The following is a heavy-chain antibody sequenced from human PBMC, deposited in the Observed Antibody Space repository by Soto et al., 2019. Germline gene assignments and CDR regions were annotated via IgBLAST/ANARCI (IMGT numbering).Heavy chain of an antibody. CDR1: GGTFSSYA. D-gene: IGHD3-3*02. J-gene: IGHJ4*02. CDR2: IIPIFGTA. Sequence: SVKVSCKASGGTFSSYAISWVRQAPGQGLEWMGGIIPIFGTANYAQKFQGRVTITADKSTSTAYMELSSLRSEDTAVYYCVWGHFYPKPRAIEWAPKRRYYFDCWDRGTLVTVSS. V-gene: IGHV1-69*06. CDR3: VWGHFYPKPRAIEWAPKRRYYFDC.